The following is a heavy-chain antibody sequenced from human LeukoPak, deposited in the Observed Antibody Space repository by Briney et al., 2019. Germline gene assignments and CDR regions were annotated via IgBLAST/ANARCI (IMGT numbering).Heavy chain of an antibody. J-gene: IGHJ4*02. Sequence: PGRSLRLSCVGSGFLFSDYGMHWVRQAPGKGLAWVSRINTDGSSTSYADSVKGRFTISRDNAKNTVYLQMNSLRAEDTAVYYCALPGNYWGQGTLVTVSS. CDR1: GFLFSDYG. CDR3: ALPGNY. CDR2: INTDGSST. V-gene: IGHV3-74*01.